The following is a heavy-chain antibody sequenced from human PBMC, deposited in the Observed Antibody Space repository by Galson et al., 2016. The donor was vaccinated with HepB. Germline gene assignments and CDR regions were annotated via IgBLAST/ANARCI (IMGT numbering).Heavy chain of an antibody. V-gene: IGHV1-18*01. Sequence: SVKVSCKASGYTFTSYGISWVRQAPGQGLEWMGWVSTYDGDTNYAQKLRGRVTMTTDTFTNTAYMELRSLTSDDTAVYYCARDRGYGSDTSDFWGQGTVLTVSS. J-gene: IGHJ3*01. CDR2: VSTYDGDT. CDR1: GYTFTSYG. CDR3: ARDRGYGSDTSDF. D-gene: IGHD5-18*01.